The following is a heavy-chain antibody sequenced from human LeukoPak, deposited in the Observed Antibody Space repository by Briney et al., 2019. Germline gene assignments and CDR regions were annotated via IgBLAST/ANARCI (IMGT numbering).Heavy chain of an antibody. Sequence: PSETLSLTCTVSGGSISSSSYYWGWIRQPPGKGLEWIGSIYYSGSTYYNPSLKSRVTISVDTSKNHFSLKLSSVTAADTAVYYCARGTTVPRDFAYWGQGTLSPSPQ. D-gene: IGHD4-11*01. CDR2: IYYSGST. CDR1: GGSISSSSYY. CDR3: ARGTTVPRDFAY. J-gene: IGHJ4*02. V-gene: IGHV4-39*02.